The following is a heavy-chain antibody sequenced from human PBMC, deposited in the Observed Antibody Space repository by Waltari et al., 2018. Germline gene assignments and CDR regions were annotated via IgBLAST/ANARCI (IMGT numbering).Heavy chain of an antibody. D-gene: IGHD3-10*01. J-gene: IGHJ4*02. CDR2: INPNSGGT. CDR1: GYTFTGYY. CDR3: AREYYGSGSLDY. Sequence: QVQLVQSGAEVKKPEASVKVSCKASGYTFTGYYMHWVRQAPGQGLEWMGWINPNSGGTEYAQKLQGWVTMTRDTSINTAYMELSRLRSDDTAVYYGAREYYGSGSLDYWGQGTLVTVSS. V-gene: IGHV1-2*04.